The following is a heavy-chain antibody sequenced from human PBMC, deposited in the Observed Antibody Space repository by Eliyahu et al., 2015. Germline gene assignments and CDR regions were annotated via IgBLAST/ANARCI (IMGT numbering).Heavy chain of an antibody. CDR3: ARVRHLDDFWSGYPYGGDYYYGMDV. Sequence: QVQLQQWGAGLLKPSETLSLXCAVYGGSFSGYYWSWIRQPPGKGLEWIGEINHSGSTNYNPSLKSRVTISVDTSKNQFSLRLSSVTAADTAVYYCARVRHLDDFWSGYPYGGDYYYGMDVWGQGTTVTVSS. V-gene: IGHV4-34*01. D-gene: IGHD3-3*01. J-gene: IGHJ6*02. CDR2: INHSGST. CDR1: GGSFSGYY.